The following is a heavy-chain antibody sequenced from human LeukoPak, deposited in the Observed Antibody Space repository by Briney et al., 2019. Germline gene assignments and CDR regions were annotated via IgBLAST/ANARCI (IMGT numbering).Heavy chain of an antibody. Sequence: SETLSLTCTVSGGSISSYYWSWIRQPPGKGLEWIGEINHSGSTNYSPSLKSRVTISVDTSKNQFSLKLSSVTAADTAVYYCARPLAYCGGDCYPGAFDIWGQGTMVTVSS. D-gene: IGHD2-21*02. V-gene: IGHV4-34*01. CDR3: ARPLAYCGGDCYPGAFDI. CDR2: INHSGST. J-gene: IGHJ3*02. CDR1: GGSISSYY.